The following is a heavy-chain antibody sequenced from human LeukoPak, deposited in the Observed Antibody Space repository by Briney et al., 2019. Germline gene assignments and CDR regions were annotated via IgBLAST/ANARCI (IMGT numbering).Heavy chain of an antibody. Sequence: ASVKVSCKASGYIFSNYGISWVRHAPGQGLEWMVWISAKNGDTNYIQKVRCRVTMTTDTSTSTAYMELWSLRSDDTAVYYCARDVPGTTPFDYWGQGTLVTVSS. V-gene: IGHV1-18*01. CDR3: ARDVPGTTPFDY. J-gene: IGHJ4*02. CDR2: ISAKNGDT. CDR1: GYIFSNYG. D-gene: IGHD1-7*01.